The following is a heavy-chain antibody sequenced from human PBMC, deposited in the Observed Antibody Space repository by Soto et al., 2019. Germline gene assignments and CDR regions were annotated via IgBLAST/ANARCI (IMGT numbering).Heavy chain of an antibody. CDR2: IIPIFGTA. CDR3: ARARYSSSWHGGHYYYYGMDV. D-gene: IGHD6-13*01. Sequence: QVQLVQSGAEVKKPGSSVKVSCKASGGTFSSYAISWVRQAPGQGLEWMGGIIPIFGTANYAQKFQGRVTITADESTSTAYMELSSLRSEDTAVYYCARARYSSSWHGGHYYYYGMDVWGQGTTVTVSS. J-gene: IGHJ6*02. V-gene: IGHV1-69*01. CDR1: GGTFSSYA.